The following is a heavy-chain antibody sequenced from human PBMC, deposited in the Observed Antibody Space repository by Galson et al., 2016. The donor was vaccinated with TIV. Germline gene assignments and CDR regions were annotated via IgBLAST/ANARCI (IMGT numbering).Heavy chain of an antibody. CDR1: GFTFRSYE. CDR2: ISPDERIK. Sequence: SLRLSCAASGFTFRSYEIHWVRQAPGKGLEWVAVISPDERIKLYAKPVTGRFTISRDSSNNMLYLQMISLRAEDTALYYCARDAFLGSPDYFDFWGQGTLVTVSS. D-gene: IGHD3-3*02. V-gene: IGHV3-30*04. CDR3: ARDAFLGSPDYFDF. J-gene: IGHJ4*02.